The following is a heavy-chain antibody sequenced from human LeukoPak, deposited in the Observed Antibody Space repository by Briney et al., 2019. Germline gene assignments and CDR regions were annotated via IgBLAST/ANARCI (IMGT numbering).Heavy chain of an antibody. CDR3: ARVRAAAVEYFQH. Sequence: ASVKVSCNASGYTFTSYYIHWVRQAPGQGLEWMGWISAYNGNTNYAQKLQGRVTMTTDTSTSTAYMELRSLRSDDTAVYYCARVRAAAVEYFQHWGQGTLVTVSS. V-gene: IGHV1-18*01. CDR1: GYTFTSYY. J-gene: IGHJ1*01. D-gene: IGHD6-13*01. CDR2: ISAYNGNT.